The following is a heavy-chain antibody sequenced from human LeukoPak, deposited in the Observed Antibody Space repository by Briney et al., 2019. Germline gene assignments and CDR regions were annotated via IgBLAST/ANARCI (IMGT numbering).Heavy chain of an antibody. CDR1: GFTFSSYW. CDR3: ARDGLGDGYNYAAFDI. V-gene: IGHV3-74*01. D-gene: IGHD5-24*01. J-gene: IGHJ3*02. CDR2: INSDGSST. Sequence: GGSLRLSCAASGFTFSSYWMHWVRQAPGKGLVWVSRINSDGSSTSYADSVKGRFTISRDNAKNTLYLQMNSPRAEDTAVYYCARDGLGDGYNYAAFDIWGQGTMVTVSS.